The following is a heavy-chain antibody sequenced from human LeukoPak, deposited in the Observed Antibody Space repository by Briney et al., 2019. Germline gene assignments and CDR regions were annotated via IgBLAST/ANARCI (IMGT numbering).Heavy chain of an antibody. D-gene: IGHD2-8*01. CDR3: ARHPQKYSRPPPVYCTNGVCYPFDY. V-gene: IGHV4-59*08. CDR1: SGSISSYY. J-gene: IGHJ4*02. Sequence: SETLSLTCTVSSGSISSYYWSWIRQSPGKRLEWIGYIHDSGSTNYNPSLKSRVTISVDRSKNQFSLKLSSVTAADTAVYYCARHPQKYSRPPPVYCTNGVCYPFDYWGQGTLVTVSS. CDR2: IHDSGST.